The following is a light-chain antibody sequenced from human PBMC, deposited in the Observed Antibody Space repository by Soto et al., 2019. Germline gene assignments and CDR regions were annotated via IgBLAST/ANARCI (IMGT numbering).Light chain of an antibody. J-gene: IGLJ2*01. CDR1: NVGSRS. CDR3: QVWEATGDQVV. V-gene: IGLV3-21*01. CDR2: YDS. Sequence: SYELTQPPSVSVAPGETARISCGGNNVGSRSDHWYQQKPRQAPFLVIYYDSDRPSGIPERFSDSNSGNTATLIISRVEAGDEADYYCQVWEATGDQVVFGGGTKLTLL.